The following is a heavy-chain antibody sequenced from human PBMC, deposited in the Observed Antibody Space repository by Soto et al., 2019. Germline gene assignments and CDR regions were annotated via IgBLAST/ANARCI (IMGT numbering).Heavy chain of an antibody. CDR2: IYPGDSDT. CDR1: GYSFTSYW. CDR3: VRRLNDYYYGMDV. V-gene: IGHV5-51*01. J-gene: IGHJ6*02. Sequence: GESLKISCKGSGYSFTSYWIGWVRQMPGKGLEWMGIIYPGDSDTRYSPSFQGQVTISADKSISTAYLQWSSLKASDTAMYYCVRRLNDYYYGMDVWGQGTTVTVSS.